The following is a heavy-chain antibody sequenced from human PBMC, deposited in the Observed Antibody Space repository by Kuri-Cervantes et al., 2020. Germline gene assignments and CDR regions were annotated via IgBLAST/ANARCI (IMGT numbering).Heavy chain of an antibody. J-gene: IGHJ4*02. V-gene: IGHV4-59*12. Sequence: GSLRLSCTVSGGSISGYYWSWIRQPPGKGLEWVGYIYYSGSTNYNPSLKSRVTLSGDKSKNQFSLKFDSVTAADTAVYYCARVSAGGRFDSWGQGTLVTVSS. CDR2: IYYSGST. CDR3: ARVSAGGRFDS. D-gene: IGHD3-16*01. CDR1: GGSISGYY.